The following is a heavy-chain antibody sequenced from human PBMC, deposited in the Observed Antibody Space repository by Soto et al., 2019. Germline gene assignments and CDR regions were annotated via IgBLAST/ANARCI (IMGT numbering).Heavy chain of an antibody. Sequence: VKVSCKASGYTFTGYYMHWVRQAPGQGLEWMGWINPNSGGTNYAQKFQGWVTMTRDTSISTAYMELSRLRSDDTAVYYCAREGSISSSSTYYYYMDVWGKGTTVTVSS. D-gene: IGHD6-6*01. CDR3: AREGSISSSSTYYYYMDV. V-gene: IGHV1-2*04. CDR2: INPNSGGT. CDR1: GYTFTGYY. J-gene: IGHJ6*03.